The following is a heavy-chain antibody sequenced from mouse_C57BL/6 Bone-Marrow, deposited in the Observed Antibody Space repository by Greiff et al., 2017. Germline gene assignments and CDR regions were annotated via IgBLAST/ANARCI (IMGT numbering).Heavy chain of an antibody. CDR2: FYPGSGSI. CDR1: GYTFTEYT. J-gene: IGHJ3*01. Sequence: VQLQQSGAELVKPGASVKLSCKASGYTFTEYTIHWVKQRSGQSLEWIGWFYPGSGSIKYNEKFKDKATLTADKSSSTVYMELSRLTSEDSAVYFCARHEDRLYYGSSYPFAYWGQGTLVTVSA. V-gene: IGHV1-62-2*01. D-gene: IGHD1-1*01. CDR3: ARHEDRLYYGSSYPFAY.